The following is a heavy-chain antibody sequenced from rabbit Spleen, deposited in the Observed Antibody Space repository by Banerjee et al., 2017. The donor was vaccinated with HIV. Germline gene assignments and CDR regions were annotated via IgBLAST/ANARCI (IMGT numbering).Heavy chain of an antibody. Sequence: QEQLVESGGGLVQPGGSLKLSCKASGFDFSNYGVTWVRQAPGKGLEWIGYIEPIFGRTYYANWVNGRFTISSHNAQNTLYLQLSSLTAADTATYFCARDLAGYVGFGYISYLDLWGPGTLVTVS. CDR1: GFDFSNYG. V-gene: IGHV1S47*01. D-gene: IGHD4-2*01. J-gene: IGHJ6*01. CDR3: ARDLAGYVGFGYISYLDL. CDR2: IEPIFGRT.